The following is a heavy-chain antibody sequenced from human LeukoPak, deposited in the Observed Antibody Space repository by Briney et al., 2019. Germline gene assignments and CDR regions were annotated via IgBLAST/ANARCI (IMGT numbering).Heavy chain of an antibody. J-gene: IGHJ3*02. CDR1: GFSLSNAW. V-gene: IGHV3-15*05. D-gene: IGHD3-22*01. CDR3: ARATSTYYYDSSGYHNAFDI. Sequence: GGSLRLSCAASGFSLSNAWMSWVRQAPGKGLEWVGRIKTKTDGGTIEYAAPVTGRFTISRDDSKNTLYLQMNSLRAEDTAVYYCARATSTYYYDSSGYHNAFDIWGQGTMVTVSS. CDR2: IKTKTDGGTI.